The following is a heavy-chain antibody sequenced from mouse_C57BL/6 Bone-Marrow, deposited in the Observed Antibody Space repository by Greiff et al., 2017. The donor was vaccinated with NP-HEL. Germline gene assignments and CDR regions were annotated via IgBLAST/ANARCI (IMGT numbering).Heavy chain of an antibody. D-gene: IGHD2-3*01. CDR2: INPGSGGT. CDR1: GYAFTNYL. J-gene: IGHJ2*01. CDR3: ARWLLREDY. V-gene: IGHV1-54*01. Sequence: VKLQQSGAELVRPGPSVKVSCKASGYAFTNYLIEWVKQRPGQGLEWIGVINPGSGGTNYNEKFKGKATLTADKSSSTAYMQLSSLTSEDSAVYFCARWLLREDYWGQGTTLTVSS.